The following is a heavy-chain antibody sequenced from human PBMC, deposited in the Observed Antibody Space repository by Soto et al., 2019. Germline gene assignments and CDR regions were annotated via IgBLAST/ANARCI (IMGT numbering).Heavy chain of an antibody. J-gene: IGHJ4*02. V-gene: IGHV4-34*01. D-gene: IGHD6-13*01. CDR1: GGSFSGYY. CDR2: INHSGST. Sequence: SETLSLTCAVYGGSFSGYYWSWIRQPPWKGLEWIGEINHSGSTNYNPSLKSRVTISVDKSKNQFSLKLSSVTAADTAVYYCARVAAAGHTFDYWGQGTLVTVSS. CDR3: ARVAAAGHTFDY.